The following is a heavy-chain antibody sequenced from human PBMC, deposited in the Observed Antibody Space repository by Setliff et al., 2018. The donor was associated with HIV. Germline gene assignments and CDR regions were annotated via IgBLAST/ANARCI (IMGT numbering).Heavy chain of an antibody. Sequence: PSETLSLTCTVSGGSISSSSHYWGWIRQPPGKGLEWIGNIYYSGSTYYNPSLKSRVIIFLDTSKNQFSLKLSSVTAADTAVYYCARGSEYLSGNFDYRGQGTLVTVSS. CDR3: ARGSEYLSGNFDY. J-gene: IGHJ4*02. D-gene: IGHD2-2*01. V-gene: IGHV4-39*01. CDR2: IYYSGST. CDR1: GGSISSSSHY.